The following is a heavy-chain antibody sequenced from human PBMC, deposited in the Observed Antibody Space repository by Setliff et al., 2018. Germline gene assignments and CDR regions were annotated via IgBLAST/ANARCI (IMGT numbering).Heavy chain of an antibody. CDR2: IRYDGSNK. Sequence: PGGSLSLSCAASGFAFSSYGMHWVRQAPGKGLEWVAFIRYDGSNKYYADSVKGRFTISRDNSKNTLYLQMNSLRAEDTAVYYCAKTSGYDILTGYYIGPDYYGMDVWGQGTTVTVSS. D-gene: IGHD3-9*01. V-gene: IGHV3-30*02. J-gene: IGHJ6*02. CDR3: AKTSGYDILTGYYIGPDYYGMDV. CDR1: GFAFSSYG.